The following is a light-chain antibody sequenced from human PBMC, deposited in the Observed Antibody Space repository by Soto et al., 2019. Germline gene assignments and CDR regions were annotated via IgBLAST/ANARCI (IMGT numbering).Light chain of an antibody. CDR3: AAWDDSLNGGV. CDR2: YDN. J-gene: IGLJ1*01. Sequence: QSVLTQPPSASGTPGQRVTISCSGSNSNIGSNTVNWYQQLPGTAPKLLIYYDNLRPSGVPDRISGSKSGTSASLAISGIQSDDEADYYCAAWDDSLNGGVFGTGTQVPVL. V-gene: IGLV1-44*01. CDR1: NSNIGSNT.